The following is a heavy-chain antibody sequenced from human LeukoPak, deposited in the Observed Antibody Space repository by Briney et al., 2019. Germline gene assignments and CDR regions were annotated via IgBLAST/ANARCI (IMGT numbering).Heavy chain of an antibody. Sequence: PSETLSLTCTVSGYSISSGYYWGWIRQPPGKGLEWIGSIYHSGSTYYNPSLKSRVTISVDTSKNQFSLKLSSVTAADTAVYYCARVSPTYYYDSSGYSFDYWGQGTLVTVSS. CDR3: ARVSPTYYYDSSGYSFDY. V-gene: IGHV4-38-2*02. J-gene: IGHJ4*02. CDR2: IYHSGST. CDR1: GYSISSGYY. D-gene: IGHD3-22*01.